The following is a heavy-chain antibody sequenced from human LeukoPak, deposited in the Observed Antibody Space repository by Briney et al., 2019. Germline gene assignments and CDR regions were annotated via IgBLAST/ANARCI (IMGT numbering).Heavy chain of an antibody. V-gene: IGHV4-39*07. CDR3: AGAAGATLGHDAFDI. Sequence: SETLSLTCTASGGSISSSSYYWGWIRQPPGKGLEWIGSIYYSGSTYYNPSLKSRVTISVDTSKNQFSLKLSSVTAADTAVYYCAGAAGATLGHDAFDIWGQGTMVTVSS. CDR2: IYYSGST. D-gene: IGHD1-26*01. CDR1: GGSISSSSYY. J-gene: IGHJ3*02.